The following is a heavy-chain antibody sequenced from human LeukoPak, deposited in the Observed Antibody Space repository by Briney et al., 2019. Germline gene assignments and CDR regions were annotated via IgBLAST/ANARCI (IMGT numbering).Heavy chain of an antibody. CDR2: ISWNSGSI. CDR3: AKASDILTGYYTGGVDY. Sequence: PGGSLRLSCAASGFTFDDYAMPWVRQAPGKGLEWVSGISWNSGSIGYADSVKGRFTISRDNAKNSLYLQMNSLRAEDTALYYCAKASDILTGYYTGGVDYWGQGTLVTVSS. J-gene: IGHJ4*02. CDR1: GFTFDDYA. V-gene: IGHV3-9*01. D-gene: IGHD3-9*01.